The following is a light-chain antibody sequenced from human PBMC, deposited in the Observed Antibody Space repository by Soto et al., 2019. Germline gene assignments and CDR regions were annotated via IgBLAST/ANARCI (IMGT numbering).Light chain of an antibody. V-gene: IGKV3-20*01. J-gene: IGKJ2*01. CDR3: QQYGSSSYT. Sequence: IVLTQSPGTLSLSPGERATLSCRASQSVSRNNLAWYQRKSGQAPRLLIYGASSRATGIPDRFSGSGSGTDFTLTISRLEPEDFAVYYCQQYGSSSYTFGQGTKVEIK. CDR1: QSVSRNN. CDR2: GAS.